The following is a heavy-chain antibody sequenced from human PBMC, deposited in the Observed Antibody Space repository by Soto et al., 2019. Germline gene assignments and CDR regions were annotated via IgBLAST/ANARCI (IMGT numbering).Heavy chain of an antibody. CDR1: GFTFSSYA. D-gene: IGHD2-15*01. CDR2: ISYDGSNK. J-gene: IGHJ6*02. Sequence: GGSLRLSCAASGFTFSSYAMHWVRQAPGKGLEWVAVISYDGSNKYYADSVKGRFTISRDNSKNTLYLQMNSLRAEDTAVYYCARERGCSGGSCYYYYYGMDVWGQGTTVTVSS. V-gene: IGHV3-30-3*01. CDR3: ARERGCSGGSCYYYYYGMDV.